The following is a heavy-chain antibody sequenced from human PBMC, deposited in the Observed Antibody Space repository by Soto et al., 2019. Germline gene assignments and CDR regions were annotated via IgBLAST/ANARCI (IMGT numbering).Heavy chain of an antibody. Sequence: QLQLQESGPGLVKASATLSLTCTVSGGSISSSSYYWGWIRQPPGKGLEWIGSIYYSGSTYYNPSLKSRVTISVDTSKNQFSLKLSSVTAADTAVYYCASLVVGAIDYWGQGTLVTVSS. CDR1: GGSISSSSYY. D-gene: IGHD1-26*01. J-gene: IGHJ4*02. V-gene: IGHV4-39*01. CDR3: ASLVVGAIDY. CDR2: IYYSGST.